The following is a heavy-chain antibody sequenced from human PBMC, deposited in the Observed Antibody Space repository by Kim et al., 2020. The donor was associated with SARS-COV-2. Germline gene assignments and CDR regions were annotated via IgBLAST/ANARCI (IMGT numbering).Heavy chain of an antibody. V-gene: IGHV3-30*18. J-gene: IGHJ5*02. Sequence: GGSLRLSCAASGFTFSSYGMHWVRQAPGKGLEWVAVISYDGSNKYYADSVKGRFTISRDNSKNTLYLQMNSLRAEDTAVYYCAKDLYYGSGSSSWGQGTLVTVSS. D-gene: IGHD3-10*01. CDR3: AKDLYYGSGSSS. CDR1: GFTFSSYG. CDR2: ISYDGSNK.